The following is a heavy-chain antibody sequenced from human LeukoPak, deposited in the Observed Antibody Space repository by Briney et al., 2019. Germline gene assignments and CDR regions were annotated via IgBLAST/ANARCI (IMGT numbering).Heavy chain of an antibody. J-gene: IGHJ3*02. CDR1: GFTFSTYN. CDR3: ASGWFGENGAFDI. V-gene: IGHV3-21*01. Sequence: GGSLRLSCAASGFTFSTYNMNWVRQAPGKGLEWVSYISGSGSYIYYADSVKGRFTISRDNAKNSLFLQMSGLRAEDTALYYCASGWFGENGAFDIWGQGTMVTVSS. D-gene: IGHD3-10*01. CDR2: ISGSGSYI.